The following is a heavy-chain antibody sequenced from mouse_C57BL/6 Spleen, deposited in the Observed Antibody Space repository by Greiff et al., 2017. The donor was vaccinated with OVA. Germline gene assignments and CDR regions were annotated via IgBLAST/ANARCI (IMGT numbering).Heavy chain of an antibody. J-gene: IGHJ1*03. Sequence: EVQLVESEGGLVQPGSSMKLSCTASGFTFSDYYMAWVRQVPEKGLEWVANINYDGSSTYYLDSLKSRFIISRDNAKNILYLQMSSLKSEDTATYYCARDSGKGYFDVWGTGTTVTVSS. CDR3: ARDSGKGYFDV. D-gene: IGHD1-1*01. CDR2: INYDGSST. CDR1: GFTFSDYY. V-gene: IGHV5-16*01.